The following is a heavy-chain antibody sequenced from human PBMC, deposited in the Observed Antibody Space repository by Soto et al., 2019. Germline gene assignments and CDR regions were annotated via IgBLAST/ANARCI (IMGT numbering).Heavy chain of an antibody. CDR2: ISYDGSNK. D-gene: IGHD5-18*01. CDR3: AKSSLMMELWSHGPDY. CDR1: GFTFSSYG. V-gene: IGHV3-30*18. J-gene: IGHJ4*02. Sequence: QVQLVESGGGVVQPGRSLRLSCAASGFTFSSYGMHWVRQAPGKGLEWVAVISYDGSNKYYADSVKGRFTISRDNSKNTLYLQMNSLGAEDTAVYYCAKSSLMMELWSHGPDYWGQGTLVTVSS.